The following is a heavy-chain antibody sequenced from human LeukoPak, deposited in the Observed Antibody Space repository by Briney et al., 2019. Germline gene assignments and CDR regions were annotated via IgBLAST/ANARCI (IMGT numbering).Heavy chain of an antibody. D-gene: IGHD2-15*01. CDR1: GGTFSSYA. Sequence: GASVKVSCKASGGTFSSYAISWVRQAPGQGLEWMGGIIPIFGTANYAQKFQGRVMITADESTSTAYMELSSLRSEDTAVYYCHILGYCSGGSCYSPNWFDPWGQGTLVTVSS. J-gene: IGHJ5*02. CDR2: IIPIFGTA. V-gene: IGHV1-69*13. CDR3: HILGYCSGGSCYSPNWFDP.